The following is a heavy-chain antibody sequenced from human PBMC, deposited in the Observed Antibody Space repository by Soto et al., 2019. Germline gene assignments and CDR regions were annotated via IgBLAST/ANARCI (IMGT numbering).Heavy chain of an antibody. Sequence: QVQLQQWGAVLLKPSETLSLTCAVYGGPFSGYYWSWIRQPPGKGLEWIGEINHSGSTKYNPSRKRRVTISVDTSKNPFSLKLRSVTAADRAVYYCARGWAAMAGWYFDLWGRGTLVTVSS. CDR2: INHSGST. V-gene: IGHV4-34*01. CDR1: GGPFSGYY. J-gene: IGHJ2*01. CDR3: ARGWAAMAGWYFDL. D-gene: IGHD2-2*01.